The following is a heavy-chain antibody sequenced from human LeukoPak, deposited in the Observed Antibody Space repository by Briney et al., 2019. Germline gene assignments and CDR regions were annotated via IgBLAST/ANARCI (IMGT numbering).Heavy chain of an antibody. Sequence: ASVKVSCKASGYTFTDYYMHWVRQAPGQGLEWVGRINPCTGGTNYAQRFQGRVTLTRDTSITTAYMELSSLRSDDTAIYYCACLYQWQVSYYSHGMDVWGQGTTVTVSS. CDR2: INPCTGGT. V-gene: IGHV1-2*06. CDR1: GYTFTDYY. J-gene: IGHJ6*02. D-gene: IGHD6-19*01. CDR3: ACLYQWQVSYYSHGMDV.